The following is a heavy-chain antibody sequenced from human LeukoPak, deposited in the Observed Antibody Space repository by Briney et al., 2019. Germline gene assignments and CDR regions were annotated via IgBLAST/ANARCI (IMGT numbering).Heavy chain of an antibody. CDR2: ISWNSGSI. D-gene: IGHD5-18*01. V-gene: IGHV3-9*01. CDR3: AKDLGYSYGSGAFDI. Sequence: PGRSLRLSCAASGFTFDDYAMHWVRQAPGKGLEWVSGISWNSGSIGYADSVKGRFTISRDNAKNSLYLQMNSLRAEDTAVYYCAKDLGYSYGSGAFDIWGQGTMVTVSS. J-gene: IGHJ3*02. CDR1: GFTFDDYA.